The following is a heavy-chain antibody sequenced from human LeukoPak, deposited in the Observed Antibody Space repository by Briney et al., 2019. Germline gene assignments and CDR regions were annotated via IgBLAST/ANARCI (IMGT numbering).Heavy chain of an antibody. CDR2: IYYSGST. Sequence: TLSLTCTVSGGSISSGGYYWSWIRQHPGKGLEWIGYIYYSGSTYYNPSLESRVTISVDTSKNQFSLKLSSVTAADTAVYYCARDLDGDYWFDPWGQGTLVTVSS. D-gene: IGHD4-17*01. CDR3: ARDLDGDYWFDP. V-gene: IGHV4-31*03. CDR1: GGSISSGGYY. J-gene: IGHJ5*02.